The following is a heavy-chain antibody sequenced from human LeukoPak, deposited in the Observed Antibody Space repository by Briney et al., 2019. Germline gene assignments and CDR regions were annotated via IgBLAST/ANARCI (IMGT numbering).Heavy chain of an antibody. Sequence: GGSLRLSCAASGFTFRSYAMNWVRQAPGKGLEWVSVISDTGGSTYYAASVKGRFTISRDKSKNTLYLQMNSLRAEDTAVYYCAKTYYSDSFDYWGQGTLVTVSS. D-gene: IGHD3-22*01. CDR2: ISDTGGST. CDR1: GFTFRSYA. V-gene: IGHV3-23*01. CDR3: AKTYYSDSFDY. J-gene: IGHJ4*02.